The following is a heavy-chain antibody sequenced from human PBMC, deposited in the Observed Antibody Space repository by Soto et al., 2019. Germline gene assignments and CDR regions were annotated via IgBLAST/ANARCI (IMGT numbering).Heavy chain of an antibody. V-gene: IGHV3-33*08. CDR3: ARQPPDTAAFDI. J-gene: IGHJ3*02. CDR1: GFTFSSYG. CDR2: IWYDGSNK. D-gene: IGHD5-18*01. Sequence: GGSLRLSCAASGFTFSSYGMHWVRQAPGKGLEWVAVIWYDGSNKYYADSVKGRFTISRDNSKNTLYLQMNSLRAEGTAVYYCARQPPDTAAFDIWGQGPMVTVSS.